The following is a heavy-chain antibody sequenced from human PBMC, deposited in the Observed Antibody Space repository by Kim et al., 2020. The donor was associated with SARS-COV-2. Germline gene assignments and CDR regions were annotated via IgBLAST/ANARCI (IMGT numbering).Heavy chain of an antibody. D-gene: IGHD3-10*01. V-gene: IGHV3-15*01. J-gene: IGHJ4*02. CDR2: IKSKTDGGTT. CDR1: GFTFSNAW. CDR3: TTRTYYYGSGSFIEPFDY. Sequence: GGSLRLSCAASGFTFSNAWMSWVRQAPGKGLEWVGRIKSKTDGGTTDYAAPVKGRFTISSDDSKNTLYLQMNSLKTEDTAVYYCTTRTYYYGSGSFIEPFDYWGQGTLVTVSS.